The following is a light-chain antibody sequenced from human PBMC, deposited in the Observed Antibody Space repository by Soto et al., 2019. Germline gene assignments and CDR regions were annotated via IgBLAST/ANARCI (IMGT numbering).Light chain of an antibody. CDR1: QSISSY. V-gene: IGKV1-39*01. Sequence: IPLTQSASSLSASVGDRVTITCLARQSISSYINWYQQKPGKAPKLLIYAASTLQSGVPSRFSGSGSGTDLTLTISCLQSEDFATYYCQQYYSYPLTFGGGTKVDIK. CDR2: AAS. J-gene: IGKJ4*01. CDR3: QQYYSYPLT.